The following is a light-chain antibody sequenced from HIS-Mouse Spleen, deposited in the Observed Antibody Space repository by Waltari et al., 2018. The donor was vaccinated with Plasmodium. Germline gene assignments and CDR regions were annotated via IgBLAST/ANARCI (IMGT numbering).Light chain of an antibody. J-gene: IGKJ1*01. V-gene: IGKV3-15*01. CDR2: GAS. Sequence: EIVMTQSPATLSVSPGERATLSCRASQSVSSNLAWYQQKPGQAPMLLIYGASTRATGIPARLSGSGSGTEFTLTISSMQSEDFAVYYCQQYNNWPRGTFGQGTKVEIK. CDR3: QQYNNWPRGT. CDR1: QSVSSN.